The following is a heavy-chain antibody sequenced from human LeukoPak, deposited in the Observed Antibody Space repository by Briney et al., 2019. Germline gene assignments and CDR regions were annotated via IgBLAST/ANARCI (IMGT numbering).Heavy chain of an antibody. D-gene: IGHD5-24*01. J-gene: IGHJ1*01. V-gene: IGHV3-64D*06. CDR3: VGDGRDGYSIYFHH. CDR1: GFTFSSYP. CDR2: ISDNGLST. Sequence: PGGSLRLSCSASGFTFSSYPTHWVRQAPGKGLQYVSVISDNGLSTSYADSVKGRFTISRDNSKNTVYLQMSSLRAEDTAVYYCVGDGRDGYSIYFHHWGQGTLVTVSS.